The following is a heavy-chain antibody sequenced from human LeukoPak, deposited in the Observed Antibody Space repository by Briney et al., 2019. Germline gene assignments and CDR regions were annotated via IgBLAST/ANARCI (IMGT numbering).Heavy chain of an antibody. CDR1: GYSISSGCN. Sequence: PSETLSLTCGVSGYSISSGCNWCWIRKTPGKGLEWIGSIYHSGGTYYNPSLKSRVTISVDTSKNQFSLKLSSVTAADTAVYYCARVAALDSDSSGFWFDYWGQGTLVTVSS. D-gene: IGHD3-22*01. V-gene: IGHV4-38-2*01. CDR3: ARVAALDSDSSGFWFDY. CDR2: IYHSGGT. J-gene: IGHJ5*01.